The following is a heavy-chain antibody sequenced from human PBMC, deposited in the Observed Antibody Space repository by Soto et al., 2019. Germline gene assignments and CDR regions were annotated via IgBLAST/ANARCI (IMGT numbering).Heavy chain of an antibody. J-gene: IGHJ4*02. V-gene: IGHV1-3*01. Sequence: QVQFVQSGAEVKKPGASVKISCKASGYTFTSYAMHWVRQAPGQRLEWMGWINAGNGNTKYSQKFQGRVTITRDTSASTAYMELSSLTSEETAVYYCARGPGGPDGPGDYWGQGTLVTVSS. CDR2: INAGNGNT. CDR1: GYTFTSYA. CDR3: ARGPGGPDGPGDY. D-gene: IGHD2-15*01.